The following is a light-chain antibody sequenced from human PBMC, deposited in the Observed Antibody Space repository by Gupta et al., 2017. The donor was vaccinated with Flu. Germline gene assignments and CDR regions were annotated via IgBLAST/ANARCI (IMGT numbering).Light chain of an antibody. CDR2: NTN. CDR3: VLYMGSGISV. Sequence: QTVVIQEPSLSVSPGGTVTLTCGLSSGSLSTTNYPSWYQQTPDQSPRTLFYNTNPRSAGAPDRFSASILVNKAALTITGAQADDECDYYCVLYMGSGISVFGGGTKLTVL. CDR1: SGSLSTTNY. J-gene: IGLJ3*02. V-gene: IGLV8-61*01.